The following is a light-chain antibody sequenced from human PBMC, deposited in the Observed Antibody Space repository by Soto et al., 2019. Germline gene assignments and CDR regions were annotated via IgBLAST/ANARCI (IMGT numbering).Light chain of an antibody. Sequence: QSALTQPPSASGSPGQSVTISCIETSSDVGGYNYVSWYQQHPGKAPKLMISEVSKRPSGVPDRFSGSKSGNTASLTVSGLQAEDEADYYCCSYAGSNNYVFGTGTKLTVL. J-gene: IGLJ1*01. CDR2: EVS. CDR3: CSYAGSNNYV. V-gene: IGLV2-8*01. CDR1: SSDVGGYNY.